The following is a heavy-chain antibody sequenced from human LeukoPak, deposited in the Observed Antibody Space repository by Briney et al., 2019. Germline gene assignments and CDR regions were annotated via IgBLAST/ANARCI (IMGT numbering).Heavy chain of an antibody. J-gene: IGHJ4*02. Sequence: PGGSLRLSCAASGFTFSDYYMSWIRQAPGKGLEWVSYISTSGSTIYYADSLKGRFTISRDSAKNSLYLQMNSLRAEDTAVYYCACNRWLQSPFDYWGQGTLVTVSS. V-gene: IGHV3-11*04. CDR1: GFTFSDYY. CDR2: ISTSGSTI. CDR3: ACNRWLQSPFDY. D-gene: IGHD5-24*01.